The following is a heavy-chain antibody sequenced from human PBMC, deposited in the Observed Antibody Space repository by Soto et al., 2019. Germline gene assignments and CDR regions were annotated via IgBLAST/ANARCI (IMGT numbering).Heavy chain of an antibody. CDR2: IIPLFGTA. Sequence: ASVKVSCKASGGTFNTYDISWVRQAPGQGLEWMGGIIPLFGTANYAQKFQGTVTISADESTSTAYMELRSLRSDDTAVYYCARVGSGYDSKESDYWGQGTLVTVSS. V-gene: IGHV1-69*13. CDR1: GGTFNTYD. J-gene: IGHJ4*02. D-gene: IGHD5-12*01. CDR3: ARVGSGYDSKESDY.